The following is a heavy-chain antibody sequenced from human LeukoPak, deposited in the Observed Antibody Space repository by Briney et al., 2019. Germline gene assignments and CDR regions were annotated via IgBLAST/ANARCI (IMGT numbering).Heavy chain of an antibody. V-gene: IGHV4-59*08. CDR3: ARSPQLYCSSTSCYGGDAFDI. CDR1: GGSISSYY. Sequence: SETLSLTCTVSGGSISSYYWSWIRQPPGKGLEWIGYIYYSGSTNYNPSLKSRVTISVDTSKNQFSLKLSSVTAADTAVYYCARSPQLYCSSTSCYGGDAFDIWGQGTMVTVSS. CDR2: IYYSGST. J-gene: IGHJ3*02. D-gene: IGHD2-2*01.